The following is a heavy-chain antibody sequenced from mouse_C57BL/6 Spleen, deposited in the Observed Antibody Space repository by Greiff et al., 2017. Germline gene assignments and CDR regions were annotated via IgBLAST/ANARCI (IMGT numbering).Heavy chain of an antibody. V-gene: IGHV1-59*01. J-gene: IGHJ2*01. CDR2: IDPSDSYT. D-gene: IGHD1-1*01. CDR1: GYTFTSYW. Sequence: QVQLQQPGAELVRPGTSVKLSCKASGYTFTSYWMHWVKQRPGQGLEWIGVIDPSDSYTNYNQKFKGKATLTVDTSSSTAYMQLSSLTSEDSAVYYCARSDGIYPDYWGQGTTLTVSS. CDR3: ARSDGIYPDY.